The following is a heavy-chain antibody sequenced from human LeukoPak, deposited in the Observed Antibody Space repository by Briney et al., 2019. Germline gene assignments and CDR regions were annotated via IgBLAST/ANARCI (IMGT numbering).Heavy chain of an antibody. V-gene: IGHV3-21*04. CDR1: GFTFSSYS. D-gene: IGHD6-6*01. Sequence: PGGSLRLSCAASGFTFSSYSMNWVRQAPGKGLEWVSSISSSSSYIYCADSVKGRFTISRDNSKNTLYLQMNSLRAEDTAVYYCARGQLVTQLYYFDYWGQGTLVTVSS. CDR3: ARGQLVTQLYYFDY. J-gene: IGHJ4*02. CDR2: ISSSSSYI.